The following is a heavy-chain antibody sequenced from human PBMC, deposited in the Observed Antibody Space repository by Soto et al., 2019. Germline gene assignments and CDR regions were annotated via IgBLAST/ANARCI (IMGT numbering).Heavy chain of an antibody. J-gene: IGHJ6*03. D-gene: IGHD4-17*01. Sequence: EVLLVESGGGLVQPDRPLRLSCAASGFNFENYAMHWVRQAPGKGLEWVSGISWNSGQLDYAGSVRGRFTISRDNGKKSLYLEMNSLRPDDTALYFCAKDKSTGEYSYYRYMDVWGRGTTVIVSS. CDR3: AKDKSTGEYSYYRYMDV. V-gene: IGHV3-9*01. CDR1: GFNFENYA. CDR2: ISWNSGQL.